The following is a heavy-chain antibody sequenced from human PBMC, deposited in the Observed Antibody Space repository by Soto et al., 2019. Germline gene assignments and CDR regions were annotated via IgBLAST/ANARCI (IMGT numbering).Heavy chain of an antibody. V-gene: IGHV4-61*01. CDR2: AYYSGGT. J-gene: IGHJ4*02. CDR3: ARNVLATTLFDY. CDR1: GGSVSSGSYY. D-gene: IGHD5-12*01. Sequence: SVTLSLTCTVSGGSVSSGSYYWSWIRQPPGKGLEWIGYAYYSGGTNYNPSLESRVTISVDTSENQFSLKLSSATAADTAVYYCARNVLATTLFDYWGQGTLVTVSS.